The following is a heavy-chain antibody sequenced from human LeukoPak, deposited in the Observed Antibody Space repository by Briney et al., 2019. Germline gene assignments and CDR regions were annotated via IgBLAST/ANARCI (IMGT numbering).Heavy chain of an antibody. Sequence: ASVKVSCKASGYTFTGYYMHWVRQAPGQGLEGMGRINPNRGGTNYAQKFQGRVALTRDTHISTAFMALSRLRCDDTAVYYCAREWVLSDGSGSYFILFDIWGQGTMVTVSS. V-gene: IGHV1-2*06. CDR1: GYTFTGYY. CDR3: AREWVLSDGSGSYFILFDI. CDR2: INPNRGGT. J-gene: IGHJ3*02. D-gene: IGHD3-10*01.